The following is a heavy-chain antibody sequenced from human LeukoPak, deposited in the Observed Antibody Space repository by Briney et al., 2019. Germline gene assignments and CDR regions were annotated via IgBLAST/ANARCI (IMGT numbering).Heavy chain of an antibody. CDR3: ARTDYYGSGSYYS. J-gene: IGHJ4*02. V-gene: IGHV1-2*02. CDR2: INRNSGGT. Sequence: SVKVSCKASGYTFTDYYMHGVRQAPGQGLEWMGWINRNSGGTNNAQKFQGRVTMTRETAISKANMELSRLRSDDTAVYYCARTDYYGSGSYYSWGQGTLVTVSS. D-gene: IGHD3-10*01. CDR1: GYTFTDYY.